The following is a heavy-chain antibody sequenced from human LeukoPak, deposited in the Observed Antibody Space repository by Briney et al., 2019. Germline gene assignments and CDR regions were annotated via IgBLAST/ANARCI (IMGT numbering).Heavy chain of an antibody. Sequence: SVKVSCKASGYTFTSYDINWVRQTTGQGLEWMGWMNPNSGNTGSAQRFQGRITMTRDTSISTAYMELSSLRSEDTAVYYCARGPLVRLPSSFDPWGQGTLVTVSS. CDR1: GYTFTSYD. D-gene: IGHD3-16*02. CDR3: ARGPLVRLPSSFDP. J-gene: IGHJ5*02. V-gene: IGHV1-8*01. CDR2: MNPNSGNT.